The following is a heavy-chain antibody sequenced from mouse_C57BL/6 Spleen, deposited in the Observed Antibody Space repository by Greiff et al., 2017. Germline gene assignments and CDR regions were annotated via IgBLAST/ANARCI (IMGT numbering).Heavy chain of an antibody. D-gene: IGHD2-1*01. Sequence: QVQLQQSGAELVKPGASVTLSCKASGYTFTSYWMHWVKQRPGRGLEWIGRIDPNSGGTKYNEKFKSKATLTVDKPSSTAYMQLSSLTSEDSAVYYCAMSAEGKDYAMDYWGQGTSVTVSS. J-gene: IGHJ4*01. V-gene: IGHV1-72*01. CDR1: GYTFTSYW. CDR3: AMSAEGKDYAMDY. CDR2: IDPNSGGT.